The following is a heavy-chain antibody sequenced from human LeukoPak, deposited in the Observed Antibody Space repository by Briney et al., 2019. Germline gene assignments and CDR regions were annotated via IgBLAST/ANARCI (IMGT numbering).Heavy chain of an antibody. CDR3: AGVRYCSSTSCPHEAFDI. Sequence: SVKVSCKASGYTFTSYDINWVRQAPGQGLEWMGRIIPILGIANYAQKFQGRVTITADKSTSTAYMELSSLGSEDTAVYYCAGVRYCSSTSCPHEAFDIWGQGTMVTVSS. CDR2: IIPILGIA. J-gene: IGHJ3*02. V-gene: IGHV1-69*04. D-gene: IGHD2-2*01. CDR1: GYTFTSYD.